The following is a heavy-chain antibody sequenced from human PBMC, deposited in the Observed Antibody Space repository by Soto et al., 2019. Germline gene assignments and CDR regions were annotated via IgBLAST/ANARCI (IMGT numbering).Heavy chain of an antibody. J-gene: IGHJ3*02. D-gene: IGHD1-26*01. Sequence: QVQLVQSGTEVGEPGSSVTVSCKASGGTFTRSAISCVRQAPGQGLEWMGGIITIFDTANYAQRFQGAVTITADETTSTAYLALSSLKSEDTAVYYCARGGYSGSDWDAFEIWDQGTMVTVSS. CDR3: ARGGYSGSDWDAFEI. CDR2: IITIFDTA. V-gene: IGHV1-69*01. CDR1: GGTFTRSA.